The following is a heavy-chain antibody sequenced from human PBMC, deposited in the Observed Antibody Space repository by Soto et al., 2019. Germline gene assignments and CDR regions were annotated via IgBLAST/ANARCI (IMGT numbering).Heavy chain of an antibody. CDR2: ISGSGGST. J-gene: IGHJ4*02. D-gene: IGHD6-19*01. V-gene: IGHV3-23*01. Sequence: GGSLRLSCAASGLTFSSYSMNWVRQAPGKGLEWVSVISGSGGSTYYADSVKGRFTISRDNSKNTLYLQMNSLRAEDTAVYYWACHSSGWYFYYWCQGTLLTVSS. CDR1: GLTFSSYS. CDR3: ACHSSGWYFYY.